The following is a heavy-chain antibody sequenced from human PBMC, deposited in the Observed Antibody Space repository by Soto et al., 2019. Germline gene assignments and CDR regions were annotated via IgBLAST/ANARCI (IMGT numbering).Heavy chain of an antibody. CDR2: ISGSGGST. CDR1: GFTFSSYA. Sequence: PGGSLRLSCAASGFTFSSYAMSWVRQAPGKGLEWVSAISGSGGSTNYADSVKGRFTISRDNSKNTLYLQMNSLRAEDTAVYYCAKLGGGVKAIVAAGNWFDPWGQGTLVTVSS. D-gene: IGHD6-13*01. J-gene: IGHJ5*02. V-gene: IGHV3-23*01. CDR3: AKLGGGVKAIVAAGNWFDP.